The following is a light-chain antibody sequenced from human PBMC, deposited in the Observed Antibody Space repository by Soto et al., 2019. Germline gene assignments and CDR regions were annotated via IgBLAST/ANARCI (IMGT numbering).Light chain of an antibody. CDR2: GAS. J-gene: IGKJ2*01. CDR3: QQYCSSPRYT. Sequence: EIVLTQSPGTLSLSPGERATLSCRASQSVSSSYFAWYQQKPGQAPRLLIYGASSSATGIPERFSGSGSGTDFTLTISRLEPEDFSVYYCQQYCSSPRYTFGQGTKLEIK. V-gene: IGKV3-20*01. CDR1: QSVSSSY.